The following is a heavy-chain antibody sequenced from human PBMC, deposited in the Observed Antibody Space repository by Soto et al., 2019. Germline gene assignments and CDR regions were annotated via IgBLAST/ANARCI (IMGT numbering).Heavy chain of an antibody. D-gene: IGHD6-6*01. CDR1: CGSITTYY. CDR2: IYFSGST. J-gene: IGHJ4*02. CDR3: ARGSSSYHY. Sequence: SETLSLTWTVSCGSITTYYWSRTRQPPGKGLEWIGYIYFSGSTNYNPSLKSRVTISVDTSKNQFSLKLSSVTAADTAVYYCARGSSSYHYWGQGSLVTVSS. V-gene: IGHV4-59*01.